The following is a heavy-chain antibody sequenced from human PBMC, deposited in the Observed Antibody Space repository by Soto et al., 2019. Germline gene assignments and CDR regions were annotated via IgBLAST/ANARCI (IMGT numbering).Heavy chain of an antibody. CDR3: AKIGIAAAGTEVDY. CDR1: GFTFSSYG. Sequence: GGSLRLSCAASGFTFSSYGMHWVRQAPGKGLEWVAVISYDGSNKYYADSVKGRFTISRDNSKNTLYLQMNSLRAEDTAVYYCAKIGIAAAGTEVDYWGQGTLVTVSS. CDR2: ISYDGSNK. J-gene: IGHJ4*02. V-gene: IGHV3-30*18. D-gene: IGHD6-13*01.